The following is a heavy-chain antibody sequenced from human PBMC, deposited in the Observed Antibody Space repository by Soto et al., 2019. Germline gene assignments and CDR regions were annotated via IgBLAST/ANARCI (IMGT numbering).Heavy chain of an antibody. D-gene: IGHD3-10*01. CDR3: ARAGQALLWFGELSRGYYYYYGMDV. CDR1: GGSFSGYY. CDR2: INHSGST. V-gene: IGHV4-34*01. Sequence: PSETLSLTCAVYGGSFSGYYWSWIRQPPGKGLEWIGEINHSGSTNYNPSLKSRVTISVDTSKNQFSLKLSSVTAADTAVYYCARAGQALLWFGELSRGYYYYYGMDVWGQGTTVTVS. J-gene: IGHJ6*02.